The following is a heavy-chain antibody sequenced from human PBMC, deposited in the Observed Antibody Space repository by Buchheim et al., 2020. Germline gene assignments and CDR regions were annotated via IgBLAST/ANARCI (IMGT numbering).Heavy chain of an antibody. D-gene: IGHD3-16*01. V-gene: IGHV3-13*01. CDR2: IAVAGGT. Sequence: EVQLVESGGALVQPGGSLRLSCVASGFTLSSHDMHWVRQAPGEGLEWVSGIAVAGGTFYPSSVKGRFTISREDGKNSLYLQMNSLTVGDTAAYYCVAGGFGSAWTYFDYWGQGTL. J-gene: IGHJ4*02. CDR3: VAGGFGSAWTYFDY. CDR1: GFTLSSHD.